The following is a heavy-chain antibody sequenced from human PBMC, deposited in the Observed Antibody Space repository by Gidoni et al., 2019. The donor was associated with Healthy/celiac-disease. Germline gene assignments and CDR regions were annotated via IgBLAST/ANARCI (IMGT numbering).Heavy chain of an antibody. CDR3: ARGPYDSSGYESYYFDY. CDR1: GGTFSSYA. V-gene: IGHV1-69*01. CDR2: IIPSFGTA. D-gene: IGHD3-22*01. Sequence: QVQLVQSGAEVKKPGSSVKVSCKASGGTFSSYAISWVRQAPGQGLEWMGGIIPSFGTANYAQKFQGRVTITADESTSTAYMELSSLRSEDTAVYYCARGPYDSSGYESYYFDYWGQGTLVTVSS. J-gene: IGHJ4*02.